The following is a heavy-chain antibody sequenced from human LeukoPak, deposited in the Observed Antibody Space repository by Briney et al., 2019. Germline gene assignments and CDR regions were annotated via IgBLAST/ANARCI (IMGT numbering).Heavy chain of an antibody. Sequence: GGSLRLSCAASGFTYSSYVMHWVRQAPGKGLEWVAVIWYDGSNKYYADPVKGRFTISRDNSKNTLYLQMNSLRAEDTAVYYCARAIVGATDFDYWGQGTLVTVSS. J-gene: IGHJ4*02. CDR3: ARAIVGATDFDY. CDR1: GFTYSSYV. CDR2: IWYDGSNK. V-gene: IGHV3-33*01. D-gene: IGHD1-26*01.